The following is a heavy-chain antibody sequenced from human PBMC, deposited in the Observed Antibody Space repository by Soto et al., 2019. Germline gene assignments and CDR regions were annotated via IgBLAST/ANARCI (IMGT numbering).Heavy chain of an antibody. D-gene: IGHD3-10*01. CDR1: GHTFTSYG. V-gene: IGHV1-18*01. J-gene: IGHJ4*02. CDR2: ISAYNGNT. CDR3: ARDQNPTAPSLITYYYGSGE. Sequence: ASVKVSCKASGHTFTSYGISWVRQAPGQGLEWMGWISAYNGNTNYAQKLQGRVTMTTDTSTSTAYMELRSLRSDDTAVYYCARDQNPTAPSLITYYYGSGEWGQGTLVTVSS.